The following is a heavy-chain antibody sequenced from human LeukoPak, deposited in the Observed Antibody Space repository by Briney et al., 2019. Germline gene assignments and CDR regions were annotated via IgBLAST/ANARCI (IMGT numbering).Heavy chain of an antibody. V-gene: IGHV4-39*07. Sequence: KPSETLSLTCTVSGGSISSSSYYWGWIRQPPGKGLEWIGSIYYSGSTYYNPSLKSRVTISVDTSKNQFSLKLSSVTAAGTAVYYCARATAAGRRYYYFDYWGQGTLVTVSS. CDR1: GGSISSSSYY. J-gene: IGHJ4*02. D-gene: IGHD6-13*01. CDR2: IYYSGST. CDR3: ARATAAGRRYYYFDY.